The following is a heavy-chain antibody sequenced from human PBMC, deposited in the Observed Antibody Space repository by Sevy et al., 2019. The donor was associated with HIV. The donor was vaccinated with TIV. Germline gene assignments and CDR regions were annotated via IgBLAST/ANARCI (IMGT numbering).Heavy chain of an antibody. V-gene: IGHV3-30-3*01. CDR3: AREVGEYYDYVWGSYRSSHYFDY. Sequence: GGSLRLSCAASGFTFSSYAMHWVRQAPGKGLEWVAVISYDGSNKHYADSVKGRFTISRDNSKNTLYLQMNSLRAEDTAVYYCAREVGEYYDYVWGSYRSSHYFDYWGQGTLVTVSS. CDR1: GFTFSSYA. CDR2: ISYDGSNK. D-gene: IGHD3-16*02. J-gene: IGHJ4*02.